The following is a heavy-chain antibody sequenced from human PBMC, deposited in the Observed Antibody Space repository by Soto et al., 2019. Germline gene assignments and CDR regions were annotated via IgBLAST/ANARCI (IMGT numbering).Heavy chain of an antibody. CDR3: AKGHETLRFLEWLFFDY. Sequence: PGGSLRLSCAASGFTFSSYAMSWVRQAPGKGLEWVSAISGSGGSTYYADSVKGRFTISRDNSKNTLYLQINSLRAEDTAVYYCAKGHETLRFLEWLFFDYWGQGTLVTVSS. J-gene: IGHJ4*02. CDR1: GFTFSSYA. V-gene: IGHV3-23*01. CDR2: ISGSGGST. D-gene: IGHD3-3*01.